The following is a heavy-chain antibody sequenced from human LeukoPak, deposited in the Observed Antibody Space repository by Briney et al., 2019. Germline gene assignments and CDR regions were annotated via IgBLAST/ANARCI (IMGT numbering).Heavy chain of an antibody. V-gene: IGHV3-53*01. D-gene: IGHD3-22*01. CDR2: IYSVGTI. Sequence: GGSLRLSCAASGFTVSSNYMAWVRQAPAKGLEWVSVIYSVGTIYYADSVKGRFTISRDNSKNTLYLKMNSLRAEDTAVYYCAREGSYDGSTMWYFDYWGQGTLVTVSS. CDR3: AREGSYDGSTMWYFDY. J-gene: IGHJ4*02. CDR1: GFTVSSNY.